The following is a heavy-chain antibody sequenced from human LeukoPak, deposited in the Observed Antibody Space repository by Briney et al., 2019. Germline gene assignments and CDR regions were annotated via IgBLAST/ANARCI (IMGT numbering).Heavy chain of an antibody. CDR3: AREFDYGGYADY. CDR2: ISYDGSNK. D-gene: IGHD5-12*01. V-gene: IGHV3-30-3*01. CDR1: GFTFSSYS. Sequence: PGGSLRLSCAASGFTFSSYSMNWVRQAPGKGLEWVAVISYDGSNKYYADSVKGRFTISRDNSKNTLYLQMNSLRAEDTAVYYCAREFDYGGYADYWGQGTLVTVSS. J-gene: IGHJ4*02.